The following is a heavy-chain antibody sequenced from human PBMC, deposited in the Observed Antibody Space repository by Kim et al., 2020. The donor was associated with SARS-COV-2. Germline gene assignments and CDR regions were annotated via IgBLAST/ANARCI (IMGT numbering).Heavy chain of an antibody. CDR3: AKASGKGIHGLAVVFDP. CDR2: ISYDGSNK. Sequence: GGSLRLSCAASGFTFSSYGMHWVRQAPGKGLEWVAVISYDGSNKYYADSVKGRFTISRDNSKNTLYLQMNSLRAEDTAVYYCAKASGKGIHGLAVVFDPWGQGTLVTVSS. CDR1: GFTFSSYG. V-gene: IGHV3-30*18. J-gene: IGHJ5*02. D-gene: IGHD2-2*01.